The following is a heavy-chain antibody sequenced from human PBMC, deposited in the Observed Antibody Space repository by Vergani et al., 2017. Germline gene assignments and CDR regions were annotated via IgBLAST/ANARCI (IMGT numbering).Heavy chain of an antibody. V-gene: IGHV3-23*01. CDR1: GFTFIMHA. J-gene: IGHJ3*02. CDR3: AKVGRSEVAGTFGAFDI. D-gene: IGHD6-19*01. CDR2: LSASDRRT. Sequence: LESGGGLVQPGGSLRLSCAASGFTFIMHAMSWVRQAPGKGLEWVSTLSASDRRTHYADSVKGRFTISRDISKNTLFLHMNSLRPEDTAVYYCAKVGRSEVAGTFGAFDIWGQGTMVTGSS.